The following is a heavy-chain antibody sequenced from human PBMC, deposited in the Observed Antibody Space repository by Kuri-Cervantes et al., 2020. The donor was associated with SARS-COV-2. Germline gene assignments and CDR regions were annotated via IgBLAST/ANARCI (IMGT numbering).Heavy chain of an antibody. CDR3: ASPGYSSGWDEYFQH. D-gene: IGHD6-19*01. Sequence: SETLSLTCTVSGGPISSYYWSWIRQPAGKGLEWIGRIYTSGSTNYNPSLKSRVTMSVDTSKNQFSLKLSSVTAADMAVYYWASPGYSSGWDEYFQHWGQGTLVTVSS. CDR2: IYTSGST. V-gene: IGHV4-4*07. CDR1: GGPISSYY. J-gene: IGHJ1*01.